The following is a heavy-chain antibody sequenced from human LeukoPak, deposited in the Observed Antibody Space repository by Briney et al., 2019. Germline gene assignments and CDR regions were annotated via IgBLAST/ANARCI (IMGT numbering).Heavy chain of an antibody. V-gene: IGHV4-34*01. CDR2: INHSGST. Sequence: SETLSLTCAVYGGSFSGYYWCWIRQPPGKGLEWIGEINHSGSTNYNPSLKSRVTISVDTSKNQFSLKLSSVTAADTAVYYCARQGLVVVPDAFDIWGQGTMVTVSS. CDR1: GGSFSGYY. D-gene: IGHD3-22*01. J-gene: IGHJ3*02. CDR3: ARQGLVVVPDAFDI.